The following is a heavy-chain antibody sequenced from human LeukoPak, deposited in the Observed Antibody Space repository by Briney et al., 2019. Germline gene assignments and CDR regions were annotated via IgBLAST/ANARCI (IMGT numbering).Heavy chain of an antibody. D-gene: IGHD2-2*02. CDR3: ASAKTRYCSSTSCYKGGFNAFDI. CDR1: GGSISSYY. V-gene: IGHV4-4*07. J-gene: IGHJ3*02. Sequence: PSETLSLTCTVSGGSISSYYWSWIRQPAGKGLEWIGRIYTSGSTNYNPSLKSRVTMSVDTSKNQFSLKLSSVTAADTAVYYCASAKTRYCSSTSCYKGGFNAFDIWGQGTMVTVSS. CDR2: IYTSGST.